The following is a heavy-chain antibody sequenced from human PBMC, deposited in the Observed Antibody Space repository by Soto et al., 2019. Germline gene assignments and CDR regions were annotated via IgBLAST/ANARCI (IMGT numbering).Heavy chain of an antibody. D-gene: IGHD2-21*02. V-gene: IGHV1-18*01. Sequence: ASVKVSCKAQGYIFTKYGIGWVRQAPGHGLEWMGLINVYNGDRKVAQKFQDRVSMATDTATDTAYMELKSLRSGDTAVYYCARLQLGGDRMLNWFDPWGQGTLVTVSS. CDR2: INVYNGDR. J-gene: IGHJ5*02. CDR1: GYIFTKYG. CDR3: ARLQLGGDRMLNWFDP.